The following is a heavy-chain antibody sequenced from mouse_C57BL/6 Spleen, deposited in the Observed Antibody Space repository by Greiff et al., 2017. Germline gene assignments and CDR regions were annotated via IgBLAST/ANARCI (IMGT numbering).Heavy chain of an antibody. V-gene: IGHV5-6*01. Sequence: EVQLQESGGDLVKPGGSLKLSCAASGFTFSSYGMSWVRQTPDKRLEWVATISSGGSYTNYPDSVKGRFTISRDNAKNTMYLQMSSLKSEDTAMYYCARQGDGSRTWFAYWGQGTLVTVSA. CDR1: GFTFSSYG. CDR3: ARQGDGSRTWFAY. CDR2: ISSGGSYT. J-gene: IGHJ3*01. D-gene: IGHD1-1*01.